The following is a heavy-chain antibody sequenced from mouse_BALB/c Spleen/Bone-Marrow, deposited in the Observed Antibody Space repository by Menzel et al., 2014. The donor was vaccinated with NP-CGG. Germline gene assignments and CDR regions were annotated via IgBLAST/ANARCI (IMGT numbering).Heavy chain of an antibody. V-gene: IGHV14-3*02. CDR2: IDPANGNT. Sequence: EVQLQQSGAELVKPGASVKLSCTASGFNIKDTYMHWVKQGPEQGLEWIGRIDPANGNTKYDPKFQGKATITADTSSNTAYLQLSSLTSEDTAVYYCASYYYGRAWFAYWGQGTLVTVSA. CDR3: ASYYYGRAWFAY. CDR1: GFNIKDTY. D-gene: IGHD1-1*01. J-gene: IGHJ3*01.